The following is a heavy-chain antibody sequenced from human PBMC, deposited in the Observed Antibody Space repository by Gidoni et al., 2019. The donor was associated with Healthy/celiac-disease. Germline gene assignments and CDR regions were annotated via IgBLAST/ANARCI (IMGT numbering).Heavy chain of an antibody. D-gene: IGHD3-22*01. CDR2: ISSSGSTI. J-gene: IGHJ6*02. Sequence: EVQLVESGGGLVQPGGSLRLSCAASGFTFSSYEMNWVRQAPGKGLEWVSYISSSGSTIYYADSVKGRFTISRDNAKNSLYLQMNSLRAEDTAVYYCARASSYYYDSRMGRPYYYGMDVWGQGTTVTVSS. CDR3: ARASSYYYDSRMGRPYYYGMDV. V-gene: IGHV3-48*03. CDR1: GFTFSSYE.